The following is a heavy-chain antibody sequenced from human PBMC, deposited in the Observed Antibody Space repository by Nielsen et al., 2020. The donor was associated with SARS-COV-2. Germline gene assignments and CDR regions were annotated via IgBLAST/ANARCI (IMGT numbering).Heavy chain of an antibody. V-gene: IGHV3-15*01. CDR1: GFTFSSYW. J-gene: IGHJ4*02. CDR3: TTDRVYDYVWGSYRYFDY. CDR2: IKSKTDGGTT. Sequence: GESLKISCAASGFTFSSYWMNWVRQAPGKGLEWVGRIKSKTDGGTTDYAAPVKGRFTISRDDSKNTLYLQMNSLKTEDTAVYYCTTDRVYDYVWGSYRYFDYWGQGTLVTVSS. D-gene: IGHD3-16*02.